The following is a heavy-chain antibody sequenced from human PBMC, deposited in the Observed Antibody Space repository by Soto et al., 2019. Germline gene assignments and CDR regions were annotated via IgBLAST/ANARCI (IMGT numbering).Heavy chain of an antibody. CDR3: ARNPTYGDITVFYFDY. CDR2: IYYSGST. V-gene: IGHV4-39*01. J-gene: IGHJ4*02. Sequence: QLQLQESGPGLVKPSETLSLTCTVSGGSISSSSYYWGWIRQPPGKGLEWIGSIYYSGSTYYNPSLKSRVTISLETSKNQCSLKLSSVTAADTAVYYCARNPTYGDITVFYFDYWGQGTLVTVSS. CDR1: GGSISSSSYY. D-gene: IGHD4-17*01.